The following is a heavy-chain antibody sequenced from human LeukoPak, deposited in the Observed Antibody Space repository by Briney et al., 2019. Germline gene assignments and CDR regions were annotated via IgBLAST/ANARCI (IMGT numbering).Heavy chain of an antibody. CDR3: ARDGVCSSTSCQGFDY. CDR2: INPHSGGT. CDR1: GYTFTGYY. V-gene: IGHV1-2*02. J-gene: IGHJ4*02. D-gene: IGHD2-2*01. Sequence: ASVKVSCKASGYTFTGYYLHWVRQAPGQGLEWMGWINPHSGGTHYAQQFQGRVTMARDTSISTAYMELSGLRYDDTAVYYCARDGVCSSTSCQGFDYWGQGTLVTVSS.